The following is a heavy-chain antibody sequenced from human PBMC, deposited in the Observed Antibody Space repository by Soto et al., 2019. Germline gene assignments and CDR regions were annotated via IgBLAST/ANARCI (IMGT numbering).Heavy chain of an antibody. CDR2: IIPIFGTA. CDR3: AREIAGSGSYYPPVY. J-gene: IGHJ4*02. Sequence: ASVKVSCKASGGTFSSYAIRWVRQAPGQGLEWMGGIIPIFGTANYAQKFQGRVTITADESTSTAYMELSSLRSEDTAVYYCAREIAGSGSYYPPVYWGQGTLVTVSS. D-gene: IGHD3-10*01. CDR1: GGTFSSYA. V-gene: IGHV1-69*13.